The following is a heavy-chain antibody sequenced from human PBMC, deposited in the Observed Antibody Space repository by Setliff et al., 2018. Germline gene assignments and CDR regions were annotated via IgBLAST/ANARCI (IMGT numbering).Heavy chain of an antibody. D-gene: IGHD7-27*01. CDR3: ATLTGDRGVDY. CDR2: IYYRGST. CDR1: GYSISSGYN. V-gene: IGHV4-38-2*01. Sequence: SETLSLTCAVSGYSISSGYNWGWIRQPPGKGLEWIASIYYRGSTSYNSSLKSRASISVDTSKNQFSLNLNSVTAADTAVYYCATLTGDRGVDYWGQGRLVTVSS. J-gene: IGHJ4*02.